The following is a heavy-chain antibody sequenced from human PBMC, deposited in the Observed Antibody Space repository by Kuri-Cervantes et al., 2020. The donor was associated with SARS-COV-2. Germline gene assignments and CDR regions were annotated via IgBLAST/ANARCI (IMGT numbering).Heavy chain of an antibody. V-gene: IGHV1-69*10. CDR3: ARSITMVRGVIIPRGPSDY. CDR1: GGTFSSAI. CDR2: IMPALGMP. J-gene: IGHJ4*02. Sequence: SVKVSCKASGGTFSSAIISWVRQAPGQGLEWMGGIMPALGMPNYAQKLQGRVTMTTDTSTSTAYMELRSLRSDDTAVYYCARSITMVRGVIIPRGPSDYWGQGTLVTVSS. D-gene: IGHD3-10*01.